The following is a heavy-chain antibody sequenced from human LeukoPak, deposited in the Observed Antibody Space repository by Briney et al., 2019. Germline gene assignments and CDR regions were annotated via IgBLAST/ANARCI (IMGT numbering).Heavy chain of an antibody. V-gene: IGHV3-74*01. CDR1: GFTFSSSW. CDR3: DRDPGYESWSPFWGGMDV. Sequence: PGGSLRLSCAASGFTFSSSWVHWVRQAPGKGLVWVSRITRDGSSTTYADSVKGRFTTSRDNAKNTLYLQMDRLRDDDTAVYYCDRDPGYESWSPFWGGMDVWGNGTTVIVSS. D-gene: IGHD3-16*01. CDR2: ITRDGSST. J-gene: IGHJ6*04.